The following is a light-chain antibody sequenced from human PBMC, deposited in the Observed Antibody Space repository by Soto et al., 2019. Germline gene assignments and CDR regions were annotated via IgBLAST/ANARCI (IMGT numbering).Light chain of an antibody. CDR2: GSI. Sequence: QSVLTQPPAVSGAPGQRVTISCSGSSSNIGSHYDVHWYQQIPGTAPKLLIYGSINRPSGVPDRFSGSRSDTSASLAITGLQAEDEADYYCQSYDSGLSGVVFGGGTKLTVL. CDR3: QSYDSGLSGVV. V-gene: IGLV1-40*01. CDR1: SSNIGSHYD. J-gene: IGLJ3*02.